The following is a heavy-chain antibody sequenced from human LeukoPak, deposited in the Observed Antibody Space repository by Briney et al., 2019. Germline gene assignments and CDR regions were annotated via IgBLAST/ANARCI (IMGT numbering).Heavy chain of an antibody. V-gene: IGHV1-46*01. CDR1: GYTFTSYY. J-gene: IGHJ4*02. Sequence: ASVKVSCKASGYTFTSYYMHWVRRAPGQGLEWMGIINPSGGSTSYAQKFQGRVTMTRDMSTSTVYMELSSLRSEDTAVYYCARDPPPSRYSYGQYYFDYWGQGTLVTVSS. D-gene: IGHD5-18*01. CDR2: INPSGGST. CDR3: ARDPPPSRYSYGQYYFDY.